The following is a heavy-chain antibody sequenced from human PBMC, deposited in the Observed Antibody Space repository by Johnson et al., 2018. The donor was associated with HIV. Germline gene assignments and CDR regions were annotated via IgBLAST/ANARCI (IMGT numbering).Heavy chain of an antibody. V-gene: IGHV3-30*03. CDR2: ISHDGSNK. J-gene: IGHJ3*02. Sequence: QVQLVESGGGVVQPGRSLRLSCAASGFTFSTYVMYWVRQAPGKGLEWVALISHDGSNKYYADSVKGRFTISRDNSKNTLYLQMNSLRAEDTAVYYCARGGSRTTIFGVDINLGGFDIWGQGTRVTVSS. CDR1: GFTFSTYV. CDR3: ARGGSRTTIFGVDINLGGFDI. D-gene: IGHD3-3*01.